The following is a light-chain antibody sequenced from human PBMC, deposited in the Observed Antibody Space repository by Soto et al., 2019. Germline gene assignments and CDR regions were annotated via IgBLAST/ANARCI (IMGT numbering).Light chain of an antibody. CDR3: QQYKNWPPNT. J-gene: IGKJ5*01. V-gene: IGKV3-15*01. CDR2: GAF. Sequence: EIVLPLLPPALSVSPGGRAPLSSRASQSISGTLAWYQQKPGQAPRLLIYGAFTRATGIPARFSGSGSVTESTLTISSLQSEDFAVYYCQQYKNWPPNTFGQGTRLEI. CDR1: QSISGT.